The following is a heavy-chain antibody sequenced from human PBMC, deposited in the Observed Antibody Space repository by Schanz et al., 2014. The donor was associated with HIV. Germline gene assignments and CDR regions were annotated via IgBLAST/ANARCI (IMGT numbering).Heavy chain of an antibody. CDR2: ISYDGSNK. Sequence: QVQLVESGGGVVQPGGSLRLSCAASGFTFSNFAMHWVRQAPGKGLEWAAVISYDGSNKNYADSVKGRFTISRDNSKNTLYLQMNSLRAEDTAVYYCARDVSHDSSGHYSDYYYGMDVWGQGTTVTVSS. CDR1: GFTFSNFA. CDR3: ARDVSHDSSGHYSDYYYGMDV. J-gene: IGHJ6*02. V-gene: IGHV3-30*19. D-gene: IGHD3-22*01.